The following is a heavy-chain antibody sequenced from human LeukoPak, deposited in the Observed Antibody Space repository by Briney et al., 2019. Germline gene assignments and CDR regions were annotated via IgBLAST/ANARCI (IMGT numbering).Heavy chain of an antibody. Sequence: GGSLRLSCAGTGFSISSYWMHWVRQAPGKGLVWVSRISSDGHDTRFADSVKGRFTISRDIAKNTLYLQMNSLRAEDTAVYYCARAIPAAMGFGYWGRGTLVTVSS. CDR3: ARAIPAAMGFGY. V-gene: IGHV3-74*01. D-gene: IGHD2-2*01. CDR2: ISSDGHDT. J-gene: IGHJ4*02. CDR1: GFSISSYW.